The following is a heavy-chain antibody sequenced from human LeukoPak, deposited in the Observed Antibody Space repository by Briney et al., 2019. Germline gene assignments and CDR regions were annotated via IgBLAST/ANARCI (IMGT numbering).Heavy chain of an antibody. CDR2: ISGSGGST. CDR1: GFTFSSFS. D-gene: IGHD3-10*01. V-gene: IGHV3-21*01. CDR3: ASGLAGPYGSGSQGDY. Sequence: GGSLRLSCAASGFTFSSFSMNWVRQAPGKGLEWVSAISGSGGSTYYADSVKGRFTISRDNAKNSLYLQMNSLRAEDTAVYYCASGLAGPYGSGSQGDYWGQGTLVTVSS. J-gene: IGHJ4*02.